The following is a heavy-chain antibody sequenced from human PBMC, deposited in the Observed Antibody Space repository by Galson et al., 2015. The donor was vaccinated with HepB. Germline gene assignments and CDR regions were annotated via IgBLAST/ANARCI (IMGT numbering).Heavy chain of an antibody. Sequence: SLRLSCAASGFTFSSYAMHWVRQAPGKGLEWMAIISDDGYRKYYAESVKGRFTISRDNSKNTLFLQMNSLRAEDTAVYFCARPIQDHVIVPTGIAIYWGQGTLVTVS. V-gene: IGHV3-30-3*01. CDR3: ARPIQDHVIVPTGIAIY. CDR2: ISDDGYRK. D-gene: IGHD2-2*01. J-gene: IGHJ4*02. CDR1: GFTFSSYA.